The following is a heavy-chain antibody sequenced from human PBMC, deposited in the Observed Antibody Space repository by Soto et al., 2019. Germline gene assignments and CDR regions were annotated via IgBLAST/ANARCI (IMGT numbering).Heavy chain of an antibody. CDR2: ISSSSSYI. Sequence: EVQLVESGGGLVKPGGSLRLSCAASGFTFSSYSMNWVRQAPGKGLEWVSSISSSSSYIYYADSVKGRFTISRDNAKNSLYLQMNSLRAEDTAVYYCARDRRLRGLGELSLYPGYGMDVWGQGTTVTVSS. D-gene: IGHD3-16*02. CDR1: GFTFSSYS. CDR3: ARDRRLRGLGELSLYPGYGMDV. J-gene: IGHJ6*02. V-gene: IGHV3-21*01.